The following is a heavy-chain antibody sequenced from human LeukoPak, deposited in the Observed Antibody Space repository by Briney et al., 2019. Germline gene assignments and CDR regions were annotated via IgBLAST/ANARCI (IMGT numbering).Heavy chain of an antibody. D-gene: IGHD4-17*01. Sequence: ASVKVSCKVSGYTLTELSMHWVRQAPGKGLEWMGGFDPEDGETIYAQKFQGRVTMTEDTSTDTAYMELSSLRSEDTAVYYCATGPYGPYYYGMDVWGQGTTVTVSS. V-gene: IGHV1-24*01. CDR3: ATGPYGPYYYGMDV. CDR2: FDPEDGET. J-gene: IGHJ6*02. CDR1: GYTLTELS.